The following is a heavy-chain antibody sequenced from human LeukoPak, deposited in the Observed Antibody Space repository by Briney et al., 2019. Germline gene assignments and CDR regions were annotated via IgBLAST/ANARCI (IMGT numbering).Heavy chain of an antibody. D-gene: IGHD6-19*01. CDR2: IWYDGSKQ. Sequence: RGSLRLSCAASGFTFSSYGMHWVRQAPGKGLEWVALIWYDGSKQYYADSVKGRFTISRDNSKNTLHLQMNSLRAEDTAVFYCARLIGWSRFDPWGQGALVTVSS. CDR3: ARLIGWSRFDP. J-gene: IGHJ5*02. CDR1: GFTFSSYG. V-gene: IGHV3-33*01.